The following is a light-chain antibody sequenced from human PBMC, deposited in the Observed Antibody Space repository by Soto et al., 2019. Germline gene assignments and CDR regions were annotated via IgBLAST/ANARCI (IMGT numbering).Light chain of an antibody. Sequence: QVWLSVAAVSVTVGDRVTITCRSSQTISNCLNWYQQKPGKAPKLLIYAASSLQSGVPLRFSGSGSGTDFTLTITSLQPEDFTTYNCQQTDTTPPPSGGGTMVAIK. V-gene: IGKV1-39*01. CDR1: QTISNC. J-gene: IGKJ3*01. CDR2: AAS. CDR3: QQTDTTPPP.